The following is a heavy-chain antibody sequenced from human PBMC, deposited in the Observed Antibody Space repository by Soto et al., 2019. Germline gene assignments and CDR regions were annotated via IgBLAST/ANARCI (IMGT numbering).Heavy chain of an antibody. J-gene: IGHJ4*02. CDR2: IKSKTDGGTT. D-gene: IGHD3-16*02. V-gene: IGHV3-15*01. Sequence: PGGSLRLSCAASGFTFSNAWMSWVRQAPGKGLEWVGRIKSKTDGGTTDYAAPVKGRFTISRDDSKNTLYLQMNSLKTEDTAVYYCTTGSLLHLGELSSYYFDYWGQGTLVTFSS. CDR3: TTGSLLHLGELSSYYFDY. CDR1: GFTFSNAW.